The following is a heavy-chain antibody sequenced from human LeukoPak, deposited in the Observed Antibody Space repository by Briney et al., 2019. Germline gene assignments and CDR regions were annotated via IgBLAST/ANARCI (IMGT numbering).Heavy chain of an antibody. Sequence: SVKVSCKASGGTFSSYTISWVRQAPGQGPEWMGRIVPILGIANYAQKFQGRVTITADKSTSTAYMELSSLRSEDTAVYYCALIAAAGTIDYWGQGTLVTVSS. D-gene: IGHD6-13*01. CDR1: GGTFSSYT. CDR3: ALIAAAGTIDY. V-gene: IGHV1-69*02. J-gene: IGHJ4*02. CDR2: IVPILGIA.